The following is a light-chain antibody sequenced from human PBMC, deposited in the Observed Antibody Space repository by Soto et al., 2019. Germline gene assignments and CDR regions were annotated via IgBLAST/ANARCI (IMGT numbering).Light chain of an antibody. Sequence: AIRMTQSPSSLSASTGDRVTITCRSRQGICSYLAWYQQKPGKAPKLLIYAASTLQSGVPSRFSGSGSGTDFTLTISCLRSEDFGTYYCKQYYSYPTWTFGKETKVEIK. V-gene: IGKV1-8*01. CDR3: KQYYSYPTWT. CDR1: QGICSY. CDR2: AAS. J-gene: IGKJ1*01.